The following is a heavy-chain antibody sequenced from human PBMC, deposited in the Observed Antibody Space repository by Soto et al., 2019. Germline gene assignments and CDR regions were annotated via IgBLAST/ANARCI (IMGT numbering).Heavy chain of an antibody. CDR3: ARRYNGSPVFLSYFYGIDV. D-gene: IGHD1-1*01. V-gene: IGHV3-33*01. CDR2: IWFDGSTE. CDR1: GFDVLNYA. J-gene: IGHJ6*02. Sequence: QLQLVESGGGVVQPGRSLRLSCAASGFDVLNYAMHWVRQAPGKGLEWVALIWFDGSTEYYADFVKGRFTMSRDSSKKTVFLEMNTLRAEDTAVYYCARRYNGSPVFLSYFYGIDVWGQGTTVTVSS.